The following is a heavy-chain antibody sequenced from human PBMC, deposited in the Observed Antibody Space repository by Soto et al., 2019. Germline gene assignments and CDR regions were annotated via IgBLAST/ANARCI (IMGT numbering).Heavy chain of an antibody. CDR3: AREYGSGSYYTDAFDI. J-gene: IGHJ3*02. D-gene: IGHD3-10*01. V-gene: IGHV1-2*02. CDR2: INPNSGGT. Sequence: ASVKVSCKASGYTFTGYYMHWVRQVPGQGLEWMGWINPNSGGTNYAQKFQGRVTMTRDTSISTAYMELSRLRSVDTAVYYCAREYGSGSYYTDAFDIWGQGTMVTVSS. CDR1: GYTFTGYY.